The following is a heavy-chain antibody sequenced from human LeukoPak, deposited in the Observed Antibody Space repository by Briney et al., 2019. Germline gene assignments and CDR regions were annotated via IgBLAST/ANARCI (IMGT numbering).Heavy chain of an antibody. CDR1: GFRFDNFA. D-gene: IGHD6-13*01. J-gene: IGHJ4*02. V-gene: IGHV3-9*01. CDR2: INWSNITV. CDR3: AKDSSGGVSSAGILDH. Sequence: GRSLRLSCVISGFRFDNFAMHWVRQAPGKGLEWVAGINWSNITVVYADAVKGRFTISRDNSKNSIYLLLNDLRAEDTAFYFCAKDSSGGVSSAGILDHWGPGTLVSVSP.